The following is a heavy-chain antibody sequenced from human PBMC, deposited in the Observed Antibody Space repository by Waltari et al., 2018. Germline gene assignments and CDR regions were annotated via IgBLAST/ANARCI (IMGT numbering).Heavy chain of an antibody. V-gene: IGHV1-24*01. Sequence: QVQLVQSGAEVKKPGASVKVSCKVSGYTLTELSMHWVRQAPGKGLEWMGGFVPEDGETIYAQKFQGRVTMTEDTSTDTAYMELSSLISEDTAVYYCATAPAFRAGDYYYYGMDVWGQGTTVTVSS. J-gene: IGHJ6*02. CDR1: GYTLTELS. CDR2: FVPEDGET. D-gene: IGHD4-17*01. CDR3: ATAPAFRAGDYYYYGMDV.